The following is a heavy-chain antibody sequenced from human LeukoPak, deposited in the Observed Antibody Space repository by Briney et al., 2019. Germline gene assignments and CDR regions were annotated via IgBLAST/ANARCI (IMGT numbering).Heavy chain of an antibody. CDR3: ARANITIFGVVMVYYYYYMDV. Sequence: PGRSLRLSCAASGFIFDDYAMHWVRQAPGKGLEWVSTINWNSGTLAYADSVKGRFTISRDNSKNTLYLQMNSLRAEDTAVYYCARANITIFGVVMVYYYYYMDVWGKGTTVTVSS. CDR1: GFIFDDYA. CDR2: INWNSGTL. J-gene: IGHJ6*03. V-gene: IGHV3-9*01. D-gene: IGHD3-3*01.